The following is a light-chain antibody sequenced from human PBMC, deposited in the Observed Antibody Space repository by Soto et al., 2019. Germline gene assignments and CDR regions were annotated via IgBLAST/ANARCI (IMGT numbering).Light chain of an antibody. CDR2: EVS. Sequence: ALTQPPSASGSPGQSVTISCTATSGDVGGYNYVSWYQQHPGKAPKLMIYEVSKRPSGVPDRFSGSKSGNTASLTVSGLQAEDEADYYCSSYAGSNNYVFGTGTKLTVL. V-gene: IGLV2-8*01. J-gene: IGLJ1*01. CDR3: SSYAGSNNYV. CDR1: SGDVGGYNY.